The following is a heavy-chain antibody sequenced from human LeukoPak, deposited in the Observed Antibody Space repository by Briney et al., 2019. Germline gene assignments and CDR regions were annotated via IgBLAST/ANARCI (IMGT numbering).Heavy chain of an antibody. CDR2: FNPKSGGT. CDR3: ARGIYGGNSPLVDL. V-gene: IGHV1-2*02. CDR1: GYSFSDYY. Sequence: GASVKVSCKASGYSFSDYYIHWVRQAPGQGPEYMGLFNPKSGGTDYAQKFQGRVTMTRDTSISTAYLELSNLRSDDTAMYYCARGIYGGNSPLVDLWGQGTLVTVSS. D-gene: IGHD6-13*01. J-gene: IGHJ5*02.